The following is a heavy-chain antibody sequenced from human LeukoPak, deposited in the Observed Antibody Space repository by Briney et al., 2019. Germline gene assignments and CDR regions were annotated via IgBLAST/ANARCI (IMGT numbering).Heavy chain of an antibody. J-gene: IGHJ6*03. CDR1: GFTFSSYA. V-gene: IGHV3-30*04. D-gene: IGHD5-24*01. CDR3: AREGRDGYTVRYYYYYMDV. CDR2: ISSDGSNK. Sequence: AGGSLRLSCAAAGFTFSSYAMHWVRQAPGKGLERVAVISSDGSNKYYADSVKGRFTISRDNSKNTLYLQMNSLRAEDTAVYYCAREGRDGYTVRYYYYYMDVWGKGTTVTVSS.